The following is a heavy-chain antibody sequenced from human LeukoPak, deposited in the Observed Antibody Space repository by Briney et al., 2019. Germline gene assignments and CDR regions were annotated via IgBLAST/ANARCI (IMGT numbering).Heavy chain of an antibody. CDR3: ARNSSGSSFDR. J-gene: IGHJ4*02. Sequence: PSETLSLTCSVSGSSISSGHYWGWIRQPPGKGLEWIASICHSGGRFETGRTHYSPSLKSRVTISVDTSKNQSSLMMTSVTAADTAVYYCARNSSGSSFDRWGQGTLVSVSS. CDR2: ICHSGGRFETGRT. D-gene: IGHD6-19*01. CDR1: GSSISSGHY. V-gene: IGHV4-38-2*02.